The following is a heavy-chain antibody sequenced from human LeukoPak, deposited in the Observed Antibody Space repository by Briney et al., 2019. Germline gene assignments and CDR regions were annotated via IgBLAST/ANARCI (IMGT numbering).Heavy chain of an antibody. V-gene: IGHV3-7*01. Sequence: PGGSLRLSCAASGLTFSSYWMSWVRQAPGKGLEWVANIKQDGSEKYYVDSVKGRFTISRDNAKNSLYLQMNSLRAEDTAVYYCAREEIDPWGQGTLVTVSS. CDR2: IKQDGSEK. CDR3: AREEIDP. J-gene: IGHJ5*02. CDR1: GLTFSSYW.